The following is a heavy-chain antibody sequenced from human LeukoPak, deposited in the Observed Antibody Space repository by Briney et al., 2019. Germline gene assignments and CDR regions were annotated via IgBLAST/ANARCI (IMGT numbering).Heavy chain of an antibody. CDR2: VFYSGST. D-gene: IGHD3-10*01. CDR3: ARVRYGSGSYYFDN. V-gene: IGHV4-61*01. Sequence: SETLSLTCTVSGGSVSNASYYWSWIRQPPGKGLDWIGYVFYSGSTNYSPSLKSRVTVSVDTSKNQFSLILTSVTAADTAVYYCARVRYGSGSYYFDNRGQGTLVTVSS. J-gene: IGHJ4*02. CDR1: GGSVSNASYY.